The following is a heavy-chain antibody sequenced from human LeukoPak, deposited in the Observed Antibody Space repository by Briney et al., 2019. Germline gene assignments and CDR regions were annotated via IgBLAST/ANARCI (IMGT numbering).Heavy chain of an antibody. CDR2: IRSKAYGGTT. Sequence: GGSLRLSCTASGFTFGDYAMSWFRQAPGKGLEWVGFIRSKAYGGTTEYAASVKGRFTIPRDDSKSIAYLQMNSLRAEDTAVYYCARDYGGSSPFDYWGQGTLVTVSS. CDR3: ARDYGGSSPFDY. J-gene: IGHJ4*02. V-gene: IGHV3-49*03. CDR1: GFTFGDYA. D-gene: IGHD4-23*01.